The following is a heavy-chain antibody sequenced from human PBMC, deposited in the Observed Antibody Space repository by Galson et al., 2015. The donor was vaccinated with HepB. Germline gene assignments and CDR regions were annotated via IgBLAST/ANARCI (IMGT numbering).Heavy chain of an antibody. V-gene: IGHV3-30-3*01. J-gene: IGHJ3*02. Sequence: SLRLPCAASGFTFSSHAMHWVRQAPGKGLAWVAVISYDGNNEFYADFVKGRFSMSRDNSKNTLYLQMNSLRPEDTAVYYCVRSPDSYGPDDAFDIWGQGTMVTVSS. CDR2: ISYDGNNE. CDR3: VRSPDSYGPDDAFDI. CDR1: GFTFSSHA. D-gene: IGHD5-18*01.